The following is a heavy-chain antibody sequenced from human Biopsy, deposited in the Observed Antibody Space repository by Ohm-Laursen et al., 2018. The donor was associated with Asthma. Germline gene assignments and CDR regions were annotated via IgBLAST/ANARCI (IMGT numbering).Heavy chain of an antibody. CDR3: ARGLDYSGRSGFDY. CDR1: GFTFSSYG. J-gene: IGHJ4*02. CDR2: MSYDGSIK. Sequence: SLRLSCAAPGFTFSSYGMDWVRQAPGKGLEWVALMSYDGSIKDYADSVKGRFAISRDNSMNTLYLHMNSLRVEDTAVYYCARGLDYSGRSGFDYWGQGTLVTVSS. V-gene: IGHV3-33*05. D-gene: IGHD3-10*01.